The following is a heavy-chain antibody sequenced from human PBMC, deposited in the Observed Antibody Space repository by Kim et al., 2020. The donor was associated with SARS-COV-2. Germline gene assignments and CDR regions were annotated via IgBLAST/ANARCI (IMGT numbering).Heavy chain of an antibody. CDR1: GFTFSSYA. D-gene: IGHD1-1*01. J-gene: IGHJ4*02. CDR3: AKDAGKYNWNDDYFDY. CDR2: ISGSGGST. V-gene: IGHV3-23*01. Sequence: GGSLRLSCAASGFTFSSYAMSWVRQAPGKGLEWVSAISGSGGSTYYADSVKGRLTISRDNSKNTLYLQMNSLRAEDTAVYYCAKDAGKYNWNDDYFDYWGQGTLVTVSS.